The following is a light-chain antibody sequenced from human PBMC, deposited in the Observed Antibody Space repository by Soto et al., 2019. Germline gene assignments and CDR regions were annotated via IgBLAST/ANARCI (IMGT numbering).Light chain of an antibody. CDR1: QSISSW. J-gene: IGKJ1*01. V-gene: IGKV1-5*01. CDR3: QQYNSYWT. Sequence: DIQMAQSPSTLSASVGDRVTITCRASQSISSWLAWYQQKPGKAPKLLIYDASSLESGVPSRFSGSASGTDFTLTISSLQPEDFATYYCQQYNSYWTFGQGTKVDI. CDR2: DAS.